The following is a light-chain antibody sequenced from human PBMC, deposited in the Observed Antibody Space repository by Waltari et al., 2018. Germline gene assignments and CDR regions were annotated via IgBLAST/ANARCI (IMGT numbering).Light chain of an antibody. V-gene: IGLV2-23*02. CDR2: EVS. Sequence: QSALTQPASVSGSPGQSITISCTGTISDVGNYNLVSWYQHHPGKAPKLILYEVSELPSGVSNRFSGSKSGNTASLTISGLQAEDEADYYCCSYARYTSLVFGGGTRLTVL. J-gene: IGLJ3*02. CDR3: CSYARYTSLV. CDR1: ISDVGNYNL.